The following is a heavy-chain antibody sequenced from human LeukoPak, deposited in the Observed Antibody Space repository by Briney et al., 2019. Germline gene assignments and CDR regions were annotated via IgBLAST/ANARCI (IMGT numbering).Heavy chain of an antibody. CDR2: IIPILGPA. J-gene: IGHJ4*02. CDR3: ARGERAIPIYY. D-gene: IGHD3-10*01. CDR1: GGSFSNYA. V-gene: IGHV1-69*05. Sequence: SVKVSCKASGGSFSNYAISWVRQAPGQGLEWMGGIIPILGPATYAQHFQGRVTITMDESTTTAYMELSSLRPGDTAVFYCARGERAIPIYYWGQGTLVTVSS.